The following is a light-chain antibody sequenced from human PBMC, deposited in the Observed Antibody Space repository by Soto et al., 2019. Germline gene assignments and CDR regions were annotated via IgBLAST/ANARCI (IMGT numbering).Light chain of an antibody. J-gene: IGKJ2*01. Sequence: EIVLTQSPATLSLSPGERATLSCRASQSVSSYLAWYQQKPGQAPRLLIYDASNRATGIPARFSGSGSGTDFTLTISSLEPEDFAVYYCQHYGSSPYTFGRGTKVDIK. CDR2: DAS. V-gene: IGKV3-11*01. CDR3: QHYGSSPYT. CDR1: QSVSSY.